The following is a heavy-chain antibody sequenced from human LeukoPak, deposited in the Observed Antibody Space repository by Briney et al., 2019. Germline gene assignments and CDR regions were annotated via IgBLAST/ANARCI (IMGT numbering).Heavy chain of an antibody. J-gene: IGHJ5*02. CDR3: TTDYGEYCSGTTCYKGS. V-gene: IGHV3-15*01. D-gene: IGHD2-2*02. CDR2: IKGKTDGETT. Sequence: PGGSLRLSCTASGISFSNAWMSWVRQAPGRGPEWVGRIKGKTDGETTDYAAPVKGRFTISRDDSKNTVYLQMNSLKTEDTAVYYCTTDYGEYCSGTTCYKGSWGQGTLVTVSS. CDR1: GISFSNAW.